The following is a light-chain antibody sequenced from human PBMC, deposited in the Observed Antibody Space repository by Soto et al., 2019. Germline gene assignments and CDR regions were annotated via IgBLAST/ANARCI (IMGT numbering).Light chain of an antibody. J-gene: IGKJ1*01. Sequence: IQLTQSPSFLSASVGDRVTITCRASQTFSSWLAWYQQKPGKAPKLLIYKASTLTSGVPSRFSGSGSGTEFTLTISSLQPDDFATYYCQHYNSYSEAFGQGTRVDIK. V-gene: IGKV1-5*03. CDR2: KAS. CDR1: QTFSSW. CDR3: QHYNSYSEA.